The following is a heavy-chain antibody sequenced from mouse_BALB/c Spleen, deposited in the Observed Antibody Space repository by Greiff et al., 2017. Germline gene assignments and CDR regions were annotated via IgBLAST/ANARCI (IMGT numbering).Heavy chain of an antibody. CDR2: IDPANGNT. V-gene: IGHV14-3*02. CDR3: ARDYYGNTWLAY. J-gene: IGHJ3*01. Sequence: VQLQQSGAELVKPGASVKLSCTASGFNIKDTYMHWVKQRPEQGLEWIGRIDPANGNTKYDPKFQGKATITADTSSNTAYLQLSSLTSEDTAVYYCARDYYGNTWLAYWGQGTLVTVSA. CDR1: GFNIKDTY. D-gene: IGHD2-1*01.